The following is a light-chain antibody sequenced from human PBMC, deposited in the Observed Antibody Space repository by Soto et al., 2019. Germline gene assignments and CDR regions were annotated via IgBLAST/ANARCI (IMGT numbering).Light chain of an antibody. CDR3: QQYNSYSRT. J-gene: IGKJ1*01. CDR1: QSISNW. Sequence: DIQMTQSPSILSASVVDRVTITCRASQSISNWLAWYQQKPGKAPKLLIYDASSLESGVSLRFSGSGSGTEFTLTISSLQPDDFATYYCQQYNSYSRTFGQGTKVDIK. V-gene: IGKV1-5*01. CDR2: DAS.